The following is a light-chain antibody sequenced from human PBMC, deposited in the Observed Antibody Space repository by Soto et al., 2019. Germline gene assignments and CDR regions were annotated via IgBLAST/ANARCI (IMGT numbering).Light chain of an antibody. CDR3: QQYNNFPYT. J-gene: IGKJ2*01. CDR2: GAS. Sequence: EIGMTQSPATLSVSPGERATLSCRASQSVSSNLAWYQQKPGQAPRLLIYGASTRDTGIPARFSGSGSGTEFTLTISSLQSEDFAVYYCQQYNNFPYTFGQGTKLEIK. V-gene: IGKV3D-15*01. CDR1: QSVSSN.